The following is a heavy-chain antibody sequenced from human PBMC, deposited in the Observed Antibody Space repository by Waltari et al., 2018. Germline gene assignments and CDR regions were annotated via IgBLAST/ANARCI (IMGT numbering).Heavy chain of an antibody. J-gene: IGHJ6*02. CDR2: IYPGASDT. CDR3: ARHGLRDCTNGVCSFQGMDV. Sequence: EVQLVQSGAEVKKPGESLKISCKGSGYSFTSYWIGWVRQMPGKGLEWMGIIYPGASDTSYRPSFQGQVTISADKSISTAYLQWSSLKASDTAMYYCARHGLRDCTNGVCSFQGMDVWGQGTTVTVSS. V-gene: IGHV5-51*01. D-gene: IGHD2-8*01. CDR1: GYSFTSYW.